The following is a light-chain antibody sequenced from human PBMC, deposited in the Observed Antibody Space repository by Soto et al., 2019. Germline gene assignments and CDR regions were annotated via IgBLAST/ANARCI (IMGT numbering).Light chain of an antibody. CDR2: SNN. CDR3: AAWDDGLNGYV. Sequence: QSVLTQPPSASGTPGQRVTISCSGSSSNIGSNSVSWYQQVPSTAPKLLIYSNNQRPSGVPDRFSGSKSGTSGSLAISGLQPGDEADYYCAAWDDGLNGYVFGTGTKVTVL. CDR1: SSNIGSNS. J-gene: IGLJ1*01. V-gene: IGLV1-44*01.